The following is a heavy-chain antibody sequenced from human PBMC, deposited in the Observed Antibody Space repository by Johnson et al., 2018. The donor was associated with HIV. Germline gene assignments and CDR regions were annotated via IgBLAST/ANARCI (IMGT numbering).Heavy chain of an antibody. J-gene: IGHJ3*02. D-gene: IGHD4-17*01. CDR2: ISYNGSNK. CDR1: GFTFSSYA. CDR3: ARDSTAGPDKGLDYVGAFDI. V-gene: IGHV3-30-3*01. Sequence: QVQLVESGGGVVQPGRSLRLSCAASGFTFSSYAMHWFRQAPGKGLEWVAVISYNGSNKYYADSVKGGFTISRENSKNTLYLQMNSLRAEDTAVYYCARDSTAGPDKGLDYVGAFDIWGQGTMVTVSS.